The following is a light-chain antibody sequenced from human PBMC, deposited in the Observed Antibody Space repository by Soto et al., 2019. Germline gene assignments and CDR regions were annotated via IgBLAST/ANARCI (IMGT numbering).Light chain of an antibody. V-gene: IGKV3-20*01. CDR3: QQYGSSPPIT. CDR1: QSVSSSY. J-gene: IGKJ5*01. Sequence: EIVLTQSQRTLSLSPGERATLSCRASQSVSSSYLAWYQQKPGQAPRLLIYGASSRATGIPDRFSGSGSGTDFTLTISRLEPEDFAVYYCQQYGSSPPITFGQGTRLEIK. CDR2: GAS.